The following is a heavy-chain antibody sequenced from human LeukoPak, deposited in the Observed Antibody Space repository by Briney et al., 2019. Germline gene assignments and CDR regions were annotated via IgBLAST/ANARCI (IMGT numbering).Heavy chain of an antibody. V-gene: IGHV1-2*02. Sequence: ASVKVSCKASGYTFTSYDINWVRQATGQGLEWMGWINPNSGGTNYAQKFQGRVTMTRDTSISTAYMELSRLRSDDTAVYYCARAADSYGPYFDYWGQGTLVTVSS. CDR2: INPNSGGT. CDR1: GYTFTSYD. D-gene: IGHD5-18*01. CDR3: ARAADSYGPYFDY. J-gene: IGHJ4*02.